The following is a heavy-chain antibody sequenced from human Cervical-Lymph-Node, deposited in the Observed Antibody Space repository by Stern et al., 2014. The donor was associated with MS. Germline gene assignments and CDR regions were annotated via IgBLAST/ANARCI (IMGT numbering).Heavy chain of an antibody. J-gene: IGHJ6*02. CDR3: ARGHSSSWATHYYYYGMDV. Sequence: VQLLESGPGLVKPSETLSLTCTVSGGSISSYYWSWIRQPPGKGLEWIGYIYYSGSTNYNPSLKSRVTISVDTSKNQFSLKLSSVTAADTAVYYCARGHSSSWATHYYYYGMDVWGQGTTVTVSS. D-gene: IGHD6-13*01. CDR1: GGSISSYY. V-gene: IGHV4-59*01. CDR2: IYYSGST.